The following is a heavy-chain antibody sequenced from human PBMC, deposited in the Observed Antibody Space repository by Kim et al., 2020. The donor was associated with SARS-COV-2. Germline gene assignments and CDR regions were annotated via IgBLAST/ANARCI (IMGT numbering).Heavy chain of an antibody. D-gene: IGHD2-2*01. CDR1: GFGFSVYG. V-gene: IGHV3-33*01. Sequence: GGSLRLSCAASGFGFSVYGMHWVRQAPGKGLEWVAVIWYDGGNKEYADSVKGRFTISRDNSKNTLYLEMNSLRADDTAMYFCARGRFCSSSNCYFYMDV. CDR2: IWYDGGNK. J-gene: IGHJ6*03. CDR3: ARGRFCSSSNCYFYMDV.